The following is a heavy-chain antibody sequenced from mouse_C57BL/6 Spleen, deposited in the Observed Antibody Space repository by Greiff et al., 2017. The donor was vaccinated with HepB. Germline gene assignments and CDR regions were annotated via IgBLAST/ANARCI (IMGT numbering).Heavy chain of an antibody. CDR2: ISSGGSYT. CDR3: ARQKYFEV. CDR1: GFTFSSYG. J-gene: IGHJ1*03. Sequence: EVQVVESGGDLVKPGGSLKLSCAASGFTFSSYGMSWVRQTPDKRLEWVATISSGGSYTYYPDIVKGRFTISRDNAKKNLYLQMSSLKSEDTAMYYCARQKYFEVWGTGTTVTVAS. V-gene: IGHV5-6*01.